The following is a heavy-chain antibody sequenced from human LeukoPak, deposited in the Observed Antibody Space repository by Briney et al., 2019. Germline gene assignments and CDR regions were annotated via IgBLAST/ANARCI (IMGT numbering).Heavy chain of an antibody. CDR2: ISYDGSNK. V-gene: IGHV3-30*18. D-gene: IGHD1-26*01. Sequence: GGSLRLSCAASGFTFSSYGMHWVRQAPGKGLEWVAAISYDGSNKYYADSVKGRFTISRDNSKNTLYLQMNSLRAEDTAVYYCAKTASGSYYRFDPWGQGTLVTVSS. CDR3: AKTASGSYYRFDP. J-gene: IGHJ5*02. CDR1: GFTFSSYG.